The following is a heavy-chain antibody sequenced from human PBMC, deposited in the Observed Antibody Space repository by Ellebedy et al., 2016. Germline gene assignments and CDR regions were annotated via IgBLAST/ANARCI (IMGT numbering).Heavy chain of an antibody. Sequence: GGSLRLSXEASGFSFSDYYMSWIRQAPGKGLEWISSISSRTNAKNYADSVRGRFTISRDNANNSLFLQMSSLRAEDTAVYYCARGSDYAFDIWGQGTMVTVSS. CDR1: GFSFSDYY. J-gene: IGHJ3*02. CDR2: ISSRTNAK. V-gene: IGHV3-11*04. CDR3: ARGSDYAFDI.